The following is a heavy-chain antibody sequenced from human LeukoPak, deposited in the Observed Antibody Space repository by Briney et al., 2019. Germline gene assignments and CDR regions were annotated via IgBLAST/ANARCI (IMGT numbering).Heavy chain of an antibody. CDR3: ARGPSSSSWYYFDY. V-gene: IGHV3-53*01. J-gene: IGHJ4*02. CDR2: IYSGGST. D-gene: IGHD6-13*01. Sequence: GGSLRLSCAASGFTVSSNYMSWVRQAPGKGLGWVSVIYSGGSTYYADSVKGRFTISRDNSKNTLYLQMNSLRAEDTAVYYCARGPSSSSWYYFDYWGQGTLVTVSS. CDR1: GFTVSSNY.